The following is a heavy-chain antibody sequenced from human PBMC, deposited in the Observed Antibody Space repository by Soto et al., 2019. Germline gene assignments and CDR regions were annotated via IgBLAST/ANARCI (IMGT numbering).Heavy chain of an antibody. CDR1: GFTFSSFG. V-gene: IGHV3-23*01. CDR3: AKSKDSTIFGVIIYYFDY. Sequence: EVQLLESGGDLVQPGGSLRLSCAASGFTFSSFGMNWVRQAPGKGLEWVSSLSANGGSTYYADSVKGRFFISRDNAKNTLFLQMNSLRAEDTAVYYCAKSKDSTIFGVIIYYFDYWGQGNLVTVSA. CDR2: LSANGGST. D-gene: IGHD3-3*01. J-gene: IGHJ4*02.